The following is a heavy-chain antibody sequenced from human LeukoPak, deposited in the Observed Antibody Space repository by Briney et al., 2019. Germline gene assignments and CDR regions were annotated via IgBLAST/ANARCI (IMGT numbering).Heavy chain of an antibody. Sequence: PRPASGFSVSSHGLHWVRQPAGKALVGVSRIQTDGSATTYAGSVQRRFSISRDNAKSTLYLQMNSLRAEDRAVYYCVREVNVDRRFDYWGEGTLVTVSS. CDR1: GFSVSSHG. CDR3: VREVNVDRRFDY. J-gene: IGHJ4*02. D-gene: IGHD5-12*01. V-gene: IGHV3-74*01. CDR2: IQTDGSAT.